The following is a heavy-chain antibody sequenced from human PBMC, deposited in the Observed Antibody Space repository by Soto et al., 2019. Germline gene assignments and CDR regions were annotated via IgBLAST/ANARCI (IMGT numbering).Heavy chain of an antibody. CDR1: SGSISSSNW. V-gene: IGHV4-4*02. Sequence: QVQLQESGPGLVKPSGTLSLTCAVSSGSISSSNWWSWVRQPPGKGLEWSGEIYHSGSTNDNPSLKSRVTRSVDKSKNQFSLKLSSVTAADTAVYYCARLTTGVTTNNAIEDYWGQGTLVTVSS. D-gene: IGHD4-17*01. CDR2: IYHSGST. J-gene: IGHJ4*02. CDR3: ARLTTGVTTNNAIEDY.